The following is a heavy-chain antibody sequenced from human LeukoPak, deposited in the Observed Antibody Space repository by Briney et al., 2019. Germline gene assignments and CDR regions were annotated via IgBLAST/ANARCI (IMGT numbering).Heavy chain of an antibody. CDR1: GYTFTGYY. Sequence: GASVKVSCKASGYTFTGYYMHWVRQAPGQGLEWVGRINPNSGGTNYAQKFQGRVTMTRDTSISTAYMELSRLRSDDTAVYYCARDATAVAGTPDYYFDYWGQGTLVTVSS. V-gene: IGHV1-2*06. CDR2: INPNSGGT. CDR3: ARDATAVAGTPDYYFDY. J-gene: IGHJ4*02. D-gene: IGHD6-19*01.